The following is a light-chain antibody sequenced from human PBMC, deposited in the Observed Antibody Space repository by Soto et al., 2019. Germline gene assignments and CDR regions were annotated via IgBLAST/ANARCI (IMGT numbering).Light chain of an antibody. V-gene: IGKV3-15*01. CDR1: QSVSSSY. J-gene: IGKJ4*01. Sequence: EIVLTQSPGTLSLSPGERATLSCRASQSVSSSYLAWYQQKPGQAPRLLIYSASTRATGIPARFSGSGSGTEFTLTISSLQSEDFAVYYCQQYNNWPLTFGGGTKVDI. CDR2: SAS. CDR3: QQYNNWPLT.